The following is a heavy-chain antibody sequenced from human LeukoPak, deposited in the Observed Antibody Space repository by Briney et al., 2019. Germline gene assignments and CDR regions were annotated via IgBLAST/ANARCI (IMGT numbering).Heavy chain of an antibody. CDR2: INPNSGGT. J-gene: IGHJ4*02. Sequence: ASVKFSCKASGYTFTGYYMHWVRQAPGQGLEWMGWINPNSGGTNYAQKFQGRVTMTRDTSISTAYMELSRLRSDDTAVYYCARDDCSGGSCYFRSYYFDYWGQGTLVTVSS. CDR3: ARDDCSGGSCYFRSYYFDY. CDR1: GYTFTGYY. V-gene: IGHV1-2*02. D-gene: IGHD2-15*01.